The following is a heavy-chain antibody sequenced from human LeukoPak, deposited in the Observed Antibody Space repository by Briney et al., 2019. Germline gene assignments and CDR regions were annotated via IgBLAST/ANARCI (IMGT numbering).Heavy chain of an antibody. CDR1: GVTFSSYV. J-gene: IGHJ4*02. Sequence: GGSLRLSCEASGVTFSSYVMSWVRQAPGKGPEWVSGISGSGGGTYYADSVKGRFAISRDNSKNTLYLQMNSLRAEDTAVYYCAKLLEAGTYFDYWGQGTLVTVSS. CDR2: ISGSGGGT. CDR3: AKLLEAGTYFDY. V-gene: IGHV3-23*01. D-gene: IGHD6-19*01.